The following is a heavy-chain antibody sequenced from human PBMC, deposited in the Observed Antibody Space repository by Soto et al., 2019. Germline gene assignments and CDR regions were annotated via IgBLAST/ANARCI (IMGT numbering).Heavy chain of an antibody. D-gene: IGHD2-2*01. CDR2: IIPIFGTA. J-gene: IGHJ6*02. CDR1: GGTFSSYT. CDR3: ARDEGGIVLVPADYYYGMDV. V-gene: IGHV1-69*12. Sequence: QVQLVQSGAEVKKPGSSVKVSCKASGGTFSSYTISCVRQAPGQGLEWMGGIIPIFGTANYAQKFQGRVTITADESTSTAYMELSSLRSEDTAVYYCARDEGGIVLVPADYYYGMDVWGQGTTVTVSS.